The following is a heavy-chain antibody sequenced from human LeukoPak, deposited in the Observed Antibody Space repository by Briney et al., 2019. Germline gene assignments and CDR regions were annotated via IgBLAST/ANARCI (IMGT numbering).Heavy chain of an antibody. CDR2: IYYSGNT. V-gene: IGHV4-39*01. J-gene: IGHJ5*02. CDR1: GGSISSNGYF. CDR3: ARHGNIVVAVAARGFDP. D-gene: IGHD2-15*01. Sequence: PSETLSLTCTVSGGSISSNGYFWGWIRQPPGKGLEWIGTIYYSGNTYYNPSLESRVTISVDTSKNQFSLRLSSVTAADTAFYYCARHGNIVVAVAARGFDPWGQGTLVTVSS.